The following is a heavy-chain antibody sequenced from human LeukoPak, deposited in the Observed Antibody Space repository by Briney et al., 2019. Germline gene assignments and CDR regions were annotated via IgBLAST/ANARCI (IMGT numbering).Heavy chain of an antibody. V-gene: IGHV3-64*01. CDR1: GFTFSSYA. D-gene: IGHD3-22*01. J-gene: IGHJ4*02. CDR2: ISSNGGST. CDR3: ARDVDYYDSSGYYGFGAY. Sequence: GGSLRLSCAASGFTFSSYAMHWVRQAPGKGLEYVSAISSNGGSTYYANSVKGRFTISRDNSKNTLYLQMGSLRAEDMAVYYCARDVDYYDSSGYYGFGAYWGQGTLATVSS.